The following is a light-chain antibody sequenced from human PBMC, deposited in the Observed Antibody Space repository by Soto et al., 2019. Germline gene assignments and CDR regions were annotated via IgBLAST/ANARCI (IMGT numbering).Light chain of an antibody. CDR3: AAWDDSLNGVI. V-gene: IGLV1-44*01. Sequence: QSVLTQPPSASGTPGQRVTISCSGGSSNIGINTVNWYQQLPGTAPKLLMYRNNQRPSGVPDRFSGSKSGTSASLAISGLQSEDEADYYCAAWDDSLNGVIFGGGTKVTVL. CDR2: RNN. J-gene: IGLJ2*01. CDR1: SSNIGINT.